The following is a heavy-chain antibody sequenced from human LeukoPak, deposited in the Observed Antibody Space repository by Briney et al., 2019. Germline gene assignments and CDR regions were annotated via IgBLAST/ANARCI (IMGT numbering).Heavy chain of an antibody. CDR2: IYASGST. Sequence: SETLSLTCTVSGGFLSSGSDYWSWIRQSAGKGLEWIGRIYASGSTNYNPSLKSRVTISLDTSKNQFSLKLSSVTAADTAVYYCTRSGYSNFDYWGQGTLVTVSS. CDR1: GGFLSSGSDY. CDR3: TRSGYSNFDY. V-gene: IGHV4-61*02. J-gene: IGHJ4*02. D-gene: IGHD3-3*01.